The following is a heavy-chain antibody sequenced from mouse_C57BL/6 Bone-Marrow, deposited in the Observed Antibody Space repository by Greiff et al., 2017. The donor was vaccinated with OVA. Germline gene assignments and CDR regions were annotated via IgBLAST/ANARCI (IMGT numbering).Heavy chain of an antibody. Sequence: EVQRVESVAELVRPGASVKLSCTASGFNIKNTYMHWVKQRPEQGLEWIGRIDPANDNTKYAPKFQGKATMTADTSSNTAYLQLSGLSSEDTAVYCCAGGNFGGSFYAMDYWGQGTSVTVAS. CDR2: IDPANDNT. CDR3: AGGNFGGSFYAMDY. D-gene: IGHD1-1*02. J-gene: IGHJ4*01. CDR1: GFNIKNTY. V-gene: IGHV14-3*01.